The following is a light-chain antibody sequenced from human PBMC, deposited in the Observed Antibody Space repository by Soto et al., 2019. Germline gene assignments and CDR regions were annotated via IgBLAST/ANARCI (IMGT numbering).Light chain of an antibody. CDR3: SSYTGSNPVV. CDR1: SSDVGGYNY. J-gene: IGLJ2*01. V-gene: IGLV2-14*01. Sequence: QSVLTQPASVSGSPGQSITISCTGTSSDVGGYNYVSWYQQHPGKAPKLMIYDVSDRPSGVSNRFSGSKSGNTASLTISGLQAEDEAAYYCSSYTGSNPVVFGGGTKLTVL. CDR2: DVS.